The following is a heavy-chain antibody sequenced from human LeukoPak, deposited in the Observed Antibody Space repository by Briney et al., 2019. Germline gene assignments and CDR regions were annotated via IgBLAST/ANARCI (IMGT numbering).Heavy chain of an antibody. CDR1: GFALSTTGVG. D-gene: IGHD3-22*01. V-gene: IGHV2-5*02. J-gene: IGHJ4*02. Sequence: GPTLVKPTQTLTLTCTFSGFALSTTGVGVGWIRQPPGKALDWLALIYWEEGKHYSPSLKSRLTITNDTSKNQVVLTVSNMDPVDTATYYSAHRPNDYHSGGYPKYYFDYWGQGTLVTVSS. CDR2: IYWEEGK. CDR3: AHRPNDYHSGGYPKYYFDY.